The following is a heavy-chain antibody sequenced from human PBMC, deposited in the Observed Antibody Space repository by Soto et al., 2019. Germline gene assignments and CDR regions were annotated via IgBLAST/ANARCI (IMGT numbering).Heavy chain of an antibody. CDR3: ARDKGGYDAFDI. V-gene: IGHV4-30-2*01. CDR1: GGSISSGGYS. J-gene: IGHJ3*02. D-gene: IGHD5-12*01. CDR2: IYHSGST. Sequence: QLQLQESGSGLVKPSQTLSLTCAVSGGSISSGGYSWSWIRQPPGKGLEWIGYIYHSGSTYDYPFIKSRVTISVDRSKNQFSLKLSSVTAADTAVYYCARDKGGYDAFDIWGQGKMVTVSS.